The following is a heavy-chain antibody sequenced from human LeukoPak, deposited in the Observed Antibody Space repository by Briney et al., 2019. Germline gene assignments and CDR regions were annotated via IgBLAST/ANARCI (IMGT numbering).Heavy chain of an antibody. V-gene: IGHV4-59*01. CDR1: GGLISTYY. Sequence: PSETLSLTCTVSGGLISTYYWSWIRQPPGKGLDWIGYIYYSGSTNYNPSLKSRVTISVDTSKNQFSLKLTSVTAADTAEYYCARAPPSAAGYYYGLDVWGQGTTVTVSS. CDR3: ARAPPSAAGYYYGLDV. CDR2: IYYSGST. J-gene: IGHJ6*02. D-gene: IGHD6-13*01.